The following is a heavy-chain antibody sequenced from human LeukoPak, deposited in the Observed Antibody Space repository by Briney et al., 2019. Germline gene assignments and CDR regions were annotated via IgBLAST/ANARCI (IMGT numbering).Heavy chain of an antibody. CDR1: GFTMSHYG. CDR3: AREEPYYDSSIPTGYYGMDV. Sequence: GGSLRLSCAASGFTMSHYGVSWVRQAPGKGLEWISGIRSAVETTHYADSVRGRFIISRDNSKNTLYLQMSSLRAEDTAVYYCAREEPYYDSSIPTGYYGMDVWGQGTTVTVSS. V-gene: IGHV3-23*01. J-gene: IGHJ6*02. D-gene: IGHD3-22*01. CDR2: IRSAVETT.